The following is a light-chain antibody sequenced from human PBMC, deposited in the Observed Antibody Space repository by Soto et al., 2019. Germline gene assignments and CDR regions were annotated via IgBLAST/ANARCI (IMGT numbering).Light chain of an antibody. V-gene: IGKV3-11*01. Sequence: EIWLTQAPATLSLSPGDIPTRSGRASPSVSRYLAWYQQKPGQAPLLLIHDTATRATGVPDTFSGSGYVTEFTLTISRLEPEDSAIYYCLLRLSGPPTFGGGTHVEIK. J-gene: IGKJ4*01. CDR3: LLRLSGPPT. CDR1: PSVSRY. CDR2: DTA.